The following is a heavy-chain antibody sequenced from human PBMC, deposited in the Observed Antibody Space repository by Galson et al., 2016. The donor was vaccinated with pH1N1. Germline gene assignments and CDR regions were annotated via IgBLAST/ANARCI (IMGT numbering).Heavy chain of an antibody. D-gene: IGHD3-16*01. CDR2: IYQSGST. CDR1: GYSIRNGYY. CDR3: APYVPGPQIDAFDI. J-gene: IGHJ3*02. V-gene: IGHV4-38-2*01. Sequence: ETLSLTCGVSGYSIRNGYYWGWIRQPPGKGLEWIGSIYQSGSTYYNPSLKSRVTISVDRSKNQFSLNLRSVTAADTAVYYFAPYVPGPQIDAFDIWGQGTMGTVSS.